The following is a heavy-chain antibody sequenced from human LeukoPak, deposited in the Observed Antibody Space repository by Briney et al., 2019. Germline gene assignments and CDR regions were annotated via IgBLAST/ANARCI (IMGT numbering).Heavy chain of an antibody. V-gene: IGHV3-21*01. CDR3: AYGGAVNY. CDR2: ISSSSSYI. CDR1: GFTFSSYS. D-gene: IGHD4-17*01. J-gene: IGHJ4*02. Sequence: PGGSLRLSCAASGFTFSSYSMNWVRQAPGKGLEWVSSISSSSSYIYYADSVKGRFTISRDDAKNTLYLEMTSLRAEDTAIYYCAYGGAVNYWGQGTLVTVS.